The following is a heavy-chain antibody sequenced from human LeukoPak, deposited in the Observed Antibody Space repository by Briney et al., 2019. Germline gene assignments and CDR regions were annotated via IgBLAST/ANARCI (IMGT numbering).Heavy chain of an antibody. CDR3: ATGSSYYYYGMDV. V-gene: IGHV4-59*01. Sequence: SETLSLTCTVSGGSISSYYWSWIRQPPGKGLEWIGYIYYSGSTHYNPSLKSRVTLSVDTSKNQFSLKLSSVTAADTAVYYCATGSSYYYYGMDVWGQGTTVTVSS. D-gene: IGHD3-10*01. J-gene: IGHJ6*02. CDR1: GGSISSYY. CDR2: IYYSGST.